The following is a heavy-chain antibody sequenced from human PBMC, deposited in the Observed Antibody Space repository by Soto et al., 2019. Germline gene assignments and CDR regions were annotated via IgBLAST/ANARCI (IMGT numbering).Heavy chain of an antibody. Sequence: GESLKISCKGSGYSFTSYWIGWVRQIPGKGLEWMGIIYPGDSDTRYSPSFQGQVTISADKSISTAYLQWSSLKASDTAMYYCARQVSTADGFYYYYMDVWGKGTTVTVSS. CDR2: IYPGDSDT. CDR1: GYSFTSYW. CDR3: ARQVSTADGFYYYYMDV. V-gene: IGHV5-51*01. J-gene: IGHJ6*03. D-gene: IGHD4-17*01.